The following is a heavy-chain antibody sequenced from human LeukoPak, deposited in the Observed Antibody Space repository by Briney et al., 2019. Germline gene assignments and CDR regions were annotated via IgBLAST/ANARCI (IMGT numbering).Heavy chain of an antibody. CDR2: ITSSSSYI. Sequence: PGGSLRLSCAASGFTFSSYSMNWVRQAPGKGLEWVSSITSSSSYIYYADSVKGRFTVSRDNAKNSLYLQMNSLRAEDTAVYYCARGARTCDYWGQGTLVTVSS. CDR1: GFTFSSYS. J-gene: IGHJ4*02. D-gene: IGHD1-14*01. CDR3: ARGARTCDY. V-gene: IGHV3-21*01.